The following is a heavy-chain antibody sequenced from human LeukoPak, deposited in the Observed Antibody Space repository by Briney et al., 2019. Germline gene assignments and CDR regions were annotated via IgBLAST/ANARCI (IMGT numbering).Heavy chain of an antibody. J-gene: IGHJ3*02. V-gene: IGHV4-59*01. CDR3: ARDDLDAFDI. CDR2: IYYSGST. CDR1: GGSISSYY. Sequence: SETLSLTCTVSGGSISSYYWSWIRQPPGKGLEWIGYIYYSGSTNYNPSLKSRVTISVDTSKNQFSLKLSSMAAADTAVYYCARDDLDAFDIWGQGTMVTVSS.